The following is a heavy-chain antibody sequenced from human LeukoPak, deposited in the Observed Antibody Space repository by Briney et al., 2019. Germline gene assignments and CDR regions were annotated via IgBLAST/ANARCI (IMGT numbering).Heavy chain of an antibody. D-gene: IGHD2-21*02. CDR3: ATEAIVVVTARDYWYFDL. CDR2: IIPILGIP. V-gene: IGHV1-69*04. CDR1: GGTFSSYA. J-gene: IGHJ2*01. Sequence: VASVTVSCKASGGTFSSYAISWVRQAPGQGLEWMGRIIPILGIPNYAQKFQGRVTITADKSTTTAYMELSSLRSEDTAVYYCATEAIVVVTARDYWYFDLWGRGTLVTVSS.